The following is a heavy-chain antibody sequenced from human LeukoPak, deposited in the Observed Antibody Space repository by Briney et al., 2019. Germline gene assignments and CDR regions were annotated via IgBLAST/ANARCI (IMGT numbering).Heavy chain of an antibody. CDR1: NDSTKEYY. CDR3: ARYEVGSSWAQAFDV. CDR2: VSNSGST. D-gene: IGHD6-13*01. V-gene: IGHV4-59*01. J-gene: IGHJ3*01. Sequence: SETLSLTCAVSNDSTKEYYWNWIRQPPGKGLEWMGFVSNSGSTNYNPSLKSRVTISIDTSKRQFSLRLTSVTAADTAVYYCARYEVGSSWAQAFDVWGQGTMVTVSS.